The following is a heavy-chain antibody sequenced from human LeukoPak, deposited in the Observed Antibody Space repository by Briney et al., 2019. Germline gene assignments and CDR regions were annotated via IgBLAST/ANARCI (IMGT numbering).Heavy chain of an antibody. Sequence: SETLSLTCTVSGYSISSGYYWGWIRQPPGKGLEWIGEIYHSGSTNYNPSLKSRVTISVDTSKNQFSLKLSSVTAADTAVYYCARHYSSGWYYFDYWGQGTLVTVSS. V-gene: IGHV4-38-2*02. CDR1: GYSISSGYY. J-gene: IGHJ4*02. D-gene: IGHD6-19*01. CDR2: IYHSGST. CDR3: ARHYSSGWYYFDY.